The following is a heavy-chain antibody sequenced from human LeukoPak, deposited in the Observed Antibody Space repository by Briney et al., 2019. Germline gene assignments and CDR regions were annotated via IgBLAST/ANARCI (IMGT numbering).Heavy chain of an antibody. CDR1: GFTFSSYA. J-gene: IGHJ4*02. D-gene: IGHD1-26*01. Sequence: GSLRLSCSASGFTFSSYAMSWVRQAPGKGLEWVSAISGSGGSTYYADSVKGRFTISRNNSKNTLYLQMNSLRAEDTAVYYCAKAEGAAYFDYWGQGTLVTVSS. V-gene: IGHV3-23*01. CDR3: AKAEGAAYFDY. CDR2: ISGSGGST.